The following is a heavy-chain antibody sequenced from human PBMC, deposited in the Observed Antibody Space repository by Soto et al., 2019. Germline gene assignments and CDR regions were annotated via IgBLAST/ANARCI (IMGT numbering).Heavy chain of an antibody. CDR1: GFTFSSYW. J-gene: IGHJ4*02. D-gene: IGHD4-17*01. Sequence: GGSLRLSCAASGFTFSSYWMSWVRQAPGKGLEWVANIKQDGSEKYYVDSVKGRFTISRDNAKNSLYLQMNSLRAEDTAVYYCARRRWDYGDYNFDYWGQGTLVTVSS. CDR3: ARRRWDYGDYNFDY. CDR2: IKQDGSEK. V-gene: IGHV3-7*05.